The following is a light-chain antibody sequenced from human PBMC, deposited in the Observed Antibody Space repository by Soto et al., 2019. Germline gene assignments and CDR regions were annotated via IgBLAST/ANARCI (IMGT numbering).Light chain of an antibody. Sequence: QSVLTQPPSASGTPGQRVTISCSGSSSNIGSNYVYWYQQLPGTAPKLLIYRXXXXPXXXXXXXXXXKSGTSASLAISGLXSEXXXDYYCAAWNDSLSGHWVFGGGTKLTVL. J-gene: IGLJ3*02. V-gene: IGLV1-47*01. CDR3: AAWNDSLSGHWV. CDR1: SSNIGSNY. CDR2: RXX.